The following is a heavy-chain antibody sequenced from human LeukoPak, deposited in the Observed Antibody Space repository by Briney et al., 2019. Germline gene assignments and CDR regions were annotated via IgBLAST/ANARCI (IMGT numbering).Heavy chain of an antibody. CDR1: GGSISSYY. CDR3: ASSGGTSDYFDY. CDR2: IYYSGST. V-gene: IGHV4-59*01. J-gene: IGHJ4*02. Sequence: PSETLSLTCTVSGGSISSYYWSWIRQPPGEGLEWIGYIYYSGSTNYNPSLKSRVTISVDTSKNQFSLKLSSVTAADTAVYYCASSGGTSDYFDYWGQGTLVTVSS. D-gene: IGHD1-1*01.